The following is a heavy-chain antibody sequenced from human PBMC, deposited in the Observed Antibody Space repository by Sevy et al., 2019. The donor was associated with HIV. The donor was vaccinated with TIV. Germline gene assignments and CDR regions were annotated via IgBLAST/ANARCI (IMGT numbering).Heavy chain of an antibody. CDR2: IYYSGST. D-gene: IGHD4-17*01. CDR3: ARDAHGDKLFDY. Sequence: SETLSLTCTVSGGSVSSGSYYWSWIRQPPGNGLEWIGYIYYSGSTNYNPSLKSRVTISVDTSKNQFSLKLSSVTAADTAVYYCARDAHGDKLFDYWGQGTLVTVSS. CDR1: GGSVSSGSYY. V-gene: IGHV4-61*01. J-gene: IGHJ4*02.